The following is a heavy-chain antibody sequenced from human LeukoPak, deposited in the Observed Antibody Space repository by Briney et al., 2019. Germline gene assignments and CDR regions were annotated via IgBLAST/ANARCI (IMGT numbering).Heavy chain of an antibody. J-gene: IGHJ5*02. CDR3: VRGLGSDNWFDP. D-gene: IGHD3-16*01. CDR1: GFTFSSYS. V-gene: IGHV3-21*01. Sequence: GGSLRLSCAASGFTFSSYSMNWVRQAPGKGLEWVSSISSSSSYIYYADSVKGRFTISRDNSKNILFLQMNSLRAEDTAVYYCVRGLGSDNWFDPWGQGTLVTVSS. CDR2: ISSSSSYI.